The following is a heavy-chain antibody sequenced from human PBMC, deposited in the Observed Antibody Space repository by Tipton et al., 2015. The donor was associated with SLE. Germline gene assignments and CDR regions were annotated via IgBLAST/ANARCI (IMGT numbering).Heavy chain of an antibody. D-gene: IGHD1-7*01. Sequence: SLRLSCAASGFTFSSYGMHWVRQAPGKGLEWVALIWYDGSNTYYRDSVKGRFTVSRDNSKNTVYLDMNSLRAEDTAVYYCARIFELPFDYWGQGTLVTVSS. CDR3: ARIFELPFDY. CDR1: GFTFSSYG. J-gene: IGHJ4*02. CDR2: IWYDGSNT. V-gene: IGHV3-33*01.